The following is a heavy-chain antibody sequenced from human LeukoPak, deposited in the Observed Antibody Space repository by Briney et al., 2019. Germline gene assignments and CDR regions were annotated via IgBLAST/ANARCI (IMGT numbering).Heavy chain of an antibody. V-gene: IGHV4-59*01. CDR2: IYYSGST. Sequence: SETLSLTCAVYGGSFSGYYWSWIRQPPGKGLEGIGYIYYSGSTNYNPSLKSRVTISVDTSKNQFSLKLSSVTAADTAVYYCARDAYSGDAFDIWGQGTMVTVSS. D-gene: IGHD2-21*01. J-gene: IGHJ3*02. CDR1: GGSFSGYY. CDR3: ARDAYSGDAFDI.